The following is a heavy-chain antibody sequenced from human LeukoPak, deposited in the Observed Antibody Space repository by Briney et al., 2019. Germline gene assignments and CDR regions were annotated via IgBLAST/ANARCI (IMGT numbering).Heavy chain of an antibody. J-gene: IGHJ4*02. CDR1: GFTFSSYW. CDR2: INSDGSST. V-gene: IGHV3-74*01. D-gene: IGHD2-15*01. Sequence: GGSLRLSCAASGFTFSSYWMHWVRQAPGKGLVWVSRINSDGSSTSYADSVKGRFTISRDNAKNTLYLQMNSLRAEDTAVYYCAKDGGDIVVVVAVDYWGQGTLVTVSS. CDR3: AKDGGDIVVVVAVDY.